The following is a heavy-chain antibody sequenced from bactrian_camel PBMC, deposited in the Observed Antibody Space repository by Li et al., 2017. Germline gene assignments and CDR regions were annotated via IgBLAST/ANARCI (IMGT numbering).Heavy chain of an antibody. CDR3: AADQGLVATMSYNY. J-gene: IGHJ4*01. CDR1: GYIFSSCK. D-gene: IGHD4*01. CDR2: MATDGTT. Sequence: HVQLVESGGDSVQAGGSLRLSCVASGYIFSSCKMAWYRQAPGKERELVSSMATDGTTTYADSVKDRFTISRDNAKNALYLQMNSLKSEDTALYYCAADQGLVATMSYNYWSQGTQVTVS. V-gene: IGHV3S53*01.